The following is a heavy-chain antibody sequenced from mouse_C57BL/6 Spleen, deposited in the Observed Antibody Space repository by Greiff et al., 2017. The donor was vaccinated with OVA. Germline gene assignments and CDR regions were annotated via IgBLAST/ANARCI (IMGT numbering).Heavy chain of an antibody. J-gene: IGHJ2*01. CDR1: GYTFTSYW. Sequence: QVQLQQPGAELVRPGTSVKLSCKASGYTFTSYWMHWVKQRPGQGLEWIGVIDPSDSYTNYNQKFKGKATLTVDTSSSTAYMQLSSLTSEDSAVYYCARWGGNYPFDYWGQGTTLTVSS. CDR2: IDPSDSYT. V-gene: IGHV1-59*01. D-gene: IGHD2-1*01. CDR3: ARWGGNYPFDY.